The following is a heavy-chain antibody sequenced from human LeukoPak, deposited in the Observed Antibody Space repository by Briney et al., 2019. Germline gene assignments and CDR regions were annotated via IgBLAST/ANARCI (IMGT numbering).Heavy chain of an antibody. Sequence: PAGSLRLSCAAYGFTFSSYDMSWVRQPPGKGLVWVSYISSSGSTIYYADFMNGRSTIARANANNSLYLQMNSLTAEETAVYYGARPYSIRWYELWYWGQGTLVTVSS. CDR3: ARPYSIRWYELWY. J-gene: IGHJ4*02. D-gene: IGHD6-13*01. CDR2: ISSSGSTI. V-gene: IGHV3-48*03. CDR1: GFTFSSYD.